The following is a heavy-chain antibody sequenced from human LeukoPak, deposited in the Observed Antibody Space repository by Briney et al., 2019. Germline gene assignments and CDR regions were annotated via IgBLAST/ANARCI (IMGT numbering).Heavy chain of an antibody. CDR3: AGCKSNYIGDY. D-gene: IGHD4-11*01. V-gene: IGHV4-34*01. CDR2: INHSGST. CDR1: GGSFSGYY. J-gene: IGHJ4*02. Sequence: SETLSLTCAVYGGSFSGYYWSWIRQPPGKGLEWIGEINHSGSTNYNPSLKSRVTISVDTSKNQFSLKLSSVTAADTAVYYCAGCKSNYIGDYWGQGTLVTVSS.